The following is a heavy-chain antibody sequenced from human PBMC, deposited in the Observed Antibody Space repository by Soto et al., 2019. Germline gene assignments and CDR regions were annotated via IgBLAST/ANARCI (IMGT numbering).Heavy chain of an antibody. CDR3: TRMYCSSTSCYAGYYMDV. D-gene: IGHD2-2*01. J-gene: IGHJ6*03. V-gene: IGHV3-49*03. Sequence: GGSLRLSCTASGFTFGDYAMSWFRQAPGKGLEWVGFIRSKAYGGTTEYAASVKGRFTISRDDSKSIAYLQMNSLKTEDTAVYYCTRMYCSSTSCYAGYYMDVWGKGTTVTVSS. CDR2: IRSKAYGGTT. CDR1: GFTFGDYA.